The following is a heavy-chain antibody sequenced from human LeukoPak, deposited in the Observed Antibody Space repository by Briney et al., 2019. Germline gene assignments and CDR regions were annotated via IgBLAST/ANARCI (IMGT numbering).Heavy chain of an antibody. CDR2: INGGGNTT. D-gene: IGHD6-19*01. J-gene: IGHJ6*03. V-gene: IGHV3-23*01. CDR3: TKELHVAVAVADYYYFYMDV. CDR1: GFAFSSFA. Sequence: AGGSLRLSCAASGFAFSSFAMGWVRQSPGKGLEWLSTINGGGNTTFYSDSVKGRFTISRDNSKNTLYLHMDSLRPDATATYYCTKELHVAVAVADYYYFYMDVWGRGTAVTVSS.